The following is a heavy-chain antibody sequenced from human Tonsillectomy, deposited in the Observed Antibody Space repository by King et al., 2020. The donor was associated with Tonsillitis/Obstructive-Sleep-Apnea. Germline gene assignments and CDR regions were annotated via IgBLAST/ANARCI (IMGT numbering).Heavy chain of an antibody. CDR3: ARGCRGYDYYYYYMDV. V-gene: IGHV4-34*01. Sequence: VQLQQWGAGLLKPSETLSLTCAVYGGSFSDYYWSWIRQPPGKGLEWMGEINHSGSTNYNPSLKSRVTISADTSKNQFSLKLSSVTAADTAVYYCARGCRGYDYYYYYMDVWGKGTTVTVSS. CDR1: GGSFSDYY. D-gene: IGHD5-12*01. J-gene: IGHJ6*03. CDR2: INHSGST.